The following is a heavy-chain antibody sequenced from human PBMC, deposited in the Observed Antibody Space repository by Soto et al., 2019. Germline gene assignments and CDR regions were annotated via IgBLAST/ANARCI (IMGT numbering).Heavy chain of an antibody. D-gene: IGHD3-10*01. CDR1: GFTFSSYA. V-gene: IGHV3-23*01. Sequence: GGSLRLSCAASGFTFSSYAMSWVRQAPGKGLEWVSPISGSGGSTYYADSVKGRFTISRDNSKNTLYLQMNSLRAEDTAVYYCAGSASGSYYTDINKYYYYMDVWGKGTTVTVSS. J-gene: IGHJ6*03. CDR2: ISGSGGST. CDR3: AGSASGSYYTDINKYYYYMDV.